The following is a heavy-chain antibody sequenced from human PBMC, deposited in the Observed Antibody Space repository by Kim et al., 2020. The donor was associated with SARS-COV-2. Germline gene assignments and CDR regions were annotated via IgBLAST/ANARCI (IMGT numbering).Heavy chain of an antibody. CDR2: IYDSGTI. CDR1: GGSISSYY. CDR3: ARQARSNGWAFDY. J-gene: IGHJ4*02. V-gene: IGHV4-59*08. D-gene: IGHD6-19*01. Sequence: SETLSLTCTVSGGSISSYYWSWIRQPPGKGLEWIGNIYDSGTIHYNPSLKSRVTISVDTSKNQQFSLKLSSVTAAATAVYYCARQARSNGWAFDYWGQGTLVTVSS.